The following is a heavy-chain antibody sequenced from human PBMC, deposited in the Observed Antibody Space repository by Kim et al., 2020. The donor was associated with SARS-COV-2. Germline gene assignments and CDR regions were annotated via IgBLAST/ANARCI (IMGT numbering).Heavy chain of an antibody. CDR3: AKEEWFRAGSS. CDR2: LSGGANST. CDR1: GFTFTTYA. J-gene: IGHJ5*02. Sequence: GGSLRLSCAASGFTFTTYAMTWVRQSAGAGLEWVSSLSGGANSTYYADSVKGRFTISSDTSRSTLYLQMSSLRAEDSAVYYCAKEEWFRAGSSWGQGNLVTVSS. D-gene: IGHD3-10*01. V-gene: IGHV3-23*01.